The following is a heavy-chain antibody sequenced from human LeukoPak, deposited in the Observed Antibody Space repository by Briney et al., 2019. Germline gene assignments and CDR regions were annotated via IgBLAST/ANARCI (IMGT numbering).Heavy chain of an antibody. CDR1: GGSISSSSYY. Sequence: PSETLSLTCTVSGGSISSSSYYWGWIRQPPGKGLEWIGSIYYSGSTYYNPSLKSRVTISVDTSKNQFSLRLSSVTAADTAVYYCARGGRTTVTEVDYFDYWGQGTLVTVSS. CDR3: ARGGRTTVTEVDYFDY. V-gene: IGHV4-39*01. CDR2: IYYSGST. D-gene: IGHD4-17*01. J-gene: IGHJ4*02.